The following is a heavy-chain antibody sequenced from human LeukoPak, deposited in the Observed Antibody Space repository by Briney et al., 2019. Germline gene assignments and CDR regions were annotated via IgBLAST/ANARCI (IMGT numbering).Heavy chain of an antibody. V-gene: IGHV5-51*01. CDR2: IYPGDSET. CDR1: GYSFTTYW. D-gene: IGHD6-13*01. CDR3: ASLPGSSWYSDY. J-gene: IGHJ4*02. Sequence: GESLKISCKVSGYSFTTYWIGWVRQMPGNGLEWMGIIYPGDSETRYSPSFQGQVTISAGKSISTAYLQWRSLKASDTAMYYCASLPGSSWYSDYWGQGTLVTVSS.